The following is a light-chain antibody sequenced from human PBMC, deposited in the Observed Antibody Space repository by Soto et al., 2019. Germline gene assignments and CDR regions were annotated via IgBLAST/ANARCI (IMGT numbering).Light chain of an antibody. Sequence: DIQLTQSPSPVSAFVGDTVTITCRASQNINSWLAWYQQKPGSAPKVLIYDASNLESGVPSRFSGSRVETEFTLTISSVQPDDFATYYCQQYDTYWTFGQGTKVEMK. CDR1: QNINSW. V-gene: IGKV1-5*01. J-gene: IGKJ1*01. CDR3: QQYDTYWT. CDR2: DAS.